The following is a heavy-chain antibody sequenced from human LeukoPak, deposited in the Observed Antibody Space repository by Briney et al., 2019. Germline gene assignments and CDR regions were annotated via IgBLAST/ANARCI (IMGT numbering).Heavy chain of an antibody. D-gene: IGHD6-19*01. CDR3: ARDGYNSGWYYFDY. CDR2: IKQDGSEK. Sequence: GGSLRLSCAASGFTFSHYAMSWVRQAPGKGLEWVANIKQDGSEKYYVDSVKGRFTISRDNAKNSLYLQMNSLRAEDTAVYYCARDGYNSGWYYFDYWGQGTLVTVSS. CDR1: GFTFSHYA. V-gene: IGHV3-7*01. J-gene: IGHJ4*02.